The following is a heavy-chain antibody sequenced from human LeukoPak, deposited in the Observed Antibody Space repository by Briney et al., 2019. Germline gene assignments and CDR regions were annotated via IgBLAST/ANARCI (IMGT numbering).Heavy chain of an antibody. D-gene: IGHD3-10*01. V-gene: IGHV4-39*01. J-gene: IGHJ1*01. CDR3: LLTSITMVRGHDTDLVQH. Sequence: NSSETLSLTCTVSGASISSSSYYWGWIRQPPGKGLEWIGSIYYSGNTYYNPSLKSRVTISVDTSKNQFSLKLSSVTAADTAVYYCLLTSITMVRGHDTDLVQHWGQGTLVTVSS. CDR2: IYYSGNT. CDR1: GASISSSSYY.